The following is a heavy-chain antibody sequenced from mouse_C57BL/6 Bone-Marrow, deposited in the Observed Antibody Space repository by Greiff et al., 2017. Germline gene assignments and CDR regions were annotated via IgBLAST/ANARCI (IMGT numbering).Heavy chain of an antibody. D-gene: IGHD1-1*01. CDR3: TPCSSYPWYFDV. V-gene: IGHV14-4*01. J-gene: IGHJ1*03. Sequence: EVQLQQSGAELVRPGASVKLSCTASGFNIKDDYMHWVKQRPEQGLEWIGWIDPENGDTEYASKFQGKATITADTSSNTAYLQLSSLTSEDTAVYYCTPCSSYPWYFDVWGTGTTVTVSS. CDR2: IDPENGDT. CDR1: GFNIKDDY.